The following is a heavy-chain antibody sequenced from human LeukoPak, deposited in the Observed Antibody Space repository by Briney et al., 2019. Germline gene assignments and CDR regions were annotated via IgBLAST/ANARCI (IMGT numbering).Heavy chain of an antibody. CDR2: IRGDGRAT. CDR1: GFTFSSYS. D-gene: IGHD6-19*01. J-gene: IGHJ4*02. Sequence: GGSVRLSCAASGFTFSSYSMSWVRQAPGKELVWVARIRGDGRATTYADSVKGRFTISRDNAMSTVFLQMKSLRAEDTAIYYCARFYVPEEHDPGWFQAHWGRGILVTVSS. CDR3: ARFYVPEEHDPGWFQAH. V-gene: IGHV3-74*01.